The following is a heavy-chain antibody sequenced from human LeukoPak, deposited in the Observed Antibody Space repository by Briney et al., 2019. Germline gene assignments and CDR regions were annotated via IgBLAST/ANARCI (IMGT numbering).Heavy chain of an antibody. CDR3: ARDYYGSGSYYNAAFDY. Sequence: GGSLRLSCAASGFTFSSYGMHWVRQAPGKGLEWGEVIWYDGSNKYYADSVKGRFTISRDNSKNTLYLQMNSLRAEDTAVYYCARDYYGSGSYYNAAFDYWGQGTLVTVSS. CDR1: GFTFSSYG. CDR2: IWYDGSNK. D-gene: IGHD3-10*01. V-gene: IGHV3-33*01. J-gene: IGHJ4*02.